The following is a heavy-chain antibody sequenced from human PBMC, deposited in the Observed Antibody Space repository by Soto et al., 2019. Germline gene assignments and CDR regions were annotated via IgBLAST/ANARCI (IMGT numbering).Heavy chain of an antibody. CDR1: GFTFSSYG. D-gene: IGHD3-3*01. CDR3: AKDQGNYDFWSGYFNYYYYYGMDV. Sequence: SGGSLRLSCAASGFTFSSYGMHWVRQAPGKGLEWVAVISYDGSNKYYAGSVKGRFTISRDNSKNTLYLQMNSLRAEDTAVYYCAKDQGNYDFWSGYFNYYYYYGMDVWGQGTTVTVSS. CDR2: ISYDGSNK. J-gene: IGHJ6*02. V-gene: IGHV3-30*18.